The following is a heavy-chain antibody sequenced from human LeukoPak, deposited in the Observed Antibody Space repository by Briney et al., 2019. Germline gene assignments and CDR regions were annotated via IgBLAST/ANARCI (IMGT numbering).Heavy chain of an antibody. CDR3: IIDGFLQRWFFDY. Sequence: ETGGSLRLSCAASGFTFSSYAMSWVRQAPGKGLEWVGRIKSKTDGGTTDYAAPVKGRFTISRDDSKTTLYLQMNSLKTEDTAVYYCIIDGFLQRWFFDYWGQGTLVTVSS. CDR2: IKSKTDGGTT. CDR1: GFTFSSYA. J-gene: IGHJ4*02. D-gene: IGHD5-18*01. V-gene: IGHV3-15*01.